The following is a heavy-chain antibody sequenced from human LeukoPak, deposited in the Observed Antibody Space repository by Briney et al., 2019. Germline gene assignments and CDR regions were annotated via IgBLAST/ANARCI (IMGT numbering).Heavy chain of an antibody. V-gene: IGHV3-30*04. D-gene: IGHD6-13*01. Sequence: PGGSLRLSCAASGFTFSSYAMHWVRQAPGKGLEWVAVISYDGSNKYYADSVKGRFTIPRDNSKNTLYLQMNSPRAEDTAVYYCARGIAAAGRCFDYWGQGTLVTVSS. CDR3: ARGIAAAGRCFDY. J-gene: IGHJ4*02. CDR2: ISYDGSNK. CDR1: GFTFSSYA.